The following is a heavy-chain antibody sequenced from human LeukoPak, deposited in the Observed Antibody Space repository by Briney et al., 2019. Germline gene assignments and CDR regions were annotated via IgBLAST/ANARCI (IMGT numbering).Heavy chain of an antibody. CDR2: IYTGGST. Sequence: GGSLRLSCVDSAFSVGSNFMSWVRQAPGKGLEWVSVIYTGGSTYSADSVKGRFTISRDNAKNSLYLQMNSLRAEDTAVYYCARDTSGSRRGYFDYWGQGTLVTVSS. V-gene: IGHV3-66*01. CDR1: AFSVGSNF. J-gene: IGHJ4*02. D-gene: IGHD1-26*01. CDR3: ARDTSGSRRGYFDY.